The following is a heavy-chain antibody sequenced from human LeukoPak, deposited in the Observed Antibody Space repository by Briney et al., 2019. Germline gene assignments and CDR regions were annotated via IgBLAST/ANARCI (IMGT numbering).Heavy chain of an antibody. Sequence: GGSLRLSCAASGFTFSSYAMSWVRQAPGKGLEWVSAISGSGVGTYYADSVKGRFTISRDNSKNTLYLQMNSLRAEDTAVYYCAKATVYYYDSSGYPGYYFDYWGQGTLVTVSS. CDR2: ISGSGVGT. CDR3: AKATVYYYDSSGYPGYYFDY. D-gene: IGHD3-22*01. J-gene: IGHJ4*02. CDR1: GFTFSSYA. V-gene: IGHV3-23*01.